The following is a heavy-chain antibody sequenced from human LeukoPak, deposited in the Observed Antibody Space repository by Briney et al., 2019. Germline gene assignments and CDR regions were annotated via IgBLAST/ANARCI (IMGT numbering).Heavy chain of an antibody. D-gene: IGHD2-2*01. Sequence: GGSLRLSCAASGFTFSSYSMNWVRQAPGKGLEWVSSISSSSSYIYYADSVKGRFTISRDNAKNSLYLQMNSLRAEDTAVYYCARDLCSSTSCYDYYYGMDVWGQGTTVTVSS. J-gene: IGHJ6*02. V-gene: IGHV3-21*01. CDR2: ISSSSSYI. CDR3: ARDLCSSTSCYDYYYGMDV. CDR1: GFTFSSYS.